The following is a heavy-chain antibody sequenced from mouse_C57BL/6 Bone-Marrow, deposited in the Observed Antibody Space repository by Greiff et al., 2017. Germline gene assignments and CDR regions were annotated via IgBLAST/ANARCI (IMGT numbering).Heavy chain of an antibody. CDR1: GYTFTSYW. D-gene: IGHD2-2*01. J-gene: IGHJ3*01. V-gene: IGHV1-81*01. CDR3: ARFPLYYGYDEGFAY. CDR2: IYPRSGNT. Sequence: QVQLQQPGAELVKPGASVKLSCKASGYTFTSYWMHWVKQRPGQGLEWIGEIYPRSGNTYYNEKFKGKATLTADKSSSTAYMELRSLTSEDSAVYFCARFPLYYGYDEGFAYWGQGTLVTVSA.